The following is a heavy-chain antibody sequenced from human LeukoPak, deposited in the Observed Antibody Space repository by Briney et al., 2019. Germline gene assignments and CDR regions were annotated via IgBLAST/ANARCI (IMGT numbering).Heavy chain of an antibody. J-gene: IGHJ5*02. D-gene: IGHD4-23*01. CDR3: ARAATVVTPFSYDWFDP. CDR2: ISAYNGNT. V-gene: IGHV1-18*01. CDR1: GYTFTSYG. Sequence: ASVKVSCKASGYTFTSYGISWVRQAPGQGLEWMGWISAYNGNTNYAQKLQGRVTMTTDTSTSTAYMELRSLRSDDTAVYYCARAATVVTPFSYDWFDPWGQGTLVTVSS.